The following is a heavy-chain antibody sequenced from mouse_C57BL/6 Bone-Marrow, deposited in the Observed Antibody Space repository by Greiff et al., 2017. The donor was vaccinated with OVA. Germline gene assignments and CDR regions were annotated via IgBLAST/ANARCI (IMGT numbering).Heavy chain of an antibody. J-gene: IGHJ4*01. Sequence: EVQLQQSGAELVRPGSSVKMSCKTSGYTFTSYGINWVKQRPGQGLEWIGYIYLGDGYTEYNEKFKGKATLTSDTSSSTAYMQLSSLTSEDSAIYFCARSKEGDAMDYWGQGTSVTVSS. V-gene: IGHV1-58*01. CDR3: ARSKEGDAMDY. D-gene: IGHD2-5*01. CDR2: IYLGDGYT. CDR1: GYTFTSYG.